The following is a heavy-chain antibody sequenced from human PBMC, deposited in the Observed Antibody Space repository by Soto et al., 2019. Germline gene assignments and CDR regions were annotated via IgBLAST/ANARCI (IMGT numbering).Heavy chain of an antibody. CDR2: ISGSGGST. CDR1: GVTFCSYA. V-gene: IGHV3-23*01. D-gene: IGHD3-3*01. Sequence: GGSLRLSCAASGVTFCSYAMSWVRQAPGKGLEWVSAISGSGGSTYYADSVKGRFTISRDNSKNTLYLQMNSLRAEDTAVYYCAKDHKRVRFLVAYWGQGTLVTVSS. J-gene: IGHJ4*02. CDR3: AKDHKRVRFLVAY.